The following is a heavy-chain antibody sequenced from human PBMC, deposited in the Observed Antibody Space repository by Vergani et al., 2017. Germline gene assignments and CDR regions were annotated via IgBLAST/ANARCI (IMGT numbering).Heavy chain of an antibody. D-gene: IGHD5-24*01. CDR1: GFTFSSYA. CDR3: ARESWLPELNFDY. V-gene: IGHV3-23*01. J-gene: IGHJ4*02. CDR2: ISGSGGST. Sequence: EVQLLESGGGLVQPGGSLRLSCAASGFTFSSYAMRWVRQAPGKGLEWVSAISGSGGSTYYADSVKGRFTISRDNSKNTLYLQMNSLRDEDTAVYYCARESWLPELNFDYWGQGTLVTVSS.